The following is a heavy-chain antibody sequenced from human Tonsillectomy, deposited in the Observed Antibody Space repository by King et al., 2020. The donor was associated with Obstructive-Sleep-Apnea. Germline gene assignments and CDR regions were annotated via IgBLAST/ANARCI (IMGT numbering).Heavy chain of an antibody. Sequence: EVQLVESGGGLVEPGGSLRLSCTASGLTFTSAWMSWVRQAPGKGREWCGRFKISYNVGTPDYAASVKGRFTISRVDSKNTIDLQMSSLQGEDTAIYYCTTGDPRRDWGQGTLVTVSS. V-gene: IGHV3-15*01. CDR2: FKISYNVGTP. CDR3: TTGDPRRD. J-gene: IGHJ4*02. CDR1: GLTFTSAW.